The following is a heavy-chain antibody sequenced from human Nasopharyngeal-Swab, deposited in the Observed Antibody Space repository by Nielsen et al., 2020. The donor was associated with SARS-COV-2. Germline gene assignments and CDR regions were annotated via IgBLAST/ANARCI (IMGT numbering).Heavy chain of an antibody. CDR2: ISGGGGST. CDR1: GFTFRSYA. CDR3: ARFPRYDLYSFQSEYFQN. D-gene: IGHD3-3*01. Sequence: GEPLKISCAASGFTFRSYAMGWVRQAPGKGLEWVSGISGGGGSTYYADSVKGRFTISRDNYNSKNTVDLQMNSLRAEDTAVYYCARFPRYDLYSFQSEYFQNWGQGTLVTVSS. V-gene: IGHV3-23*01. J-gene: IGHJ1*01.